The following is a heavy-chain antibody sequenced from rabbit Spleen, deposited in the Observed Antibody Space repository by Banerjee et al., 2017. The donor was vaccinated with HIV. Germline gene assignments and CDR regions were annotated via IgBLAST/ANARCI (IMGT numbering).Heavy chain of an antibody. CDR3: ARDLVGVIGWNFNL. CDR1: GFDFTNYY. Sequence: QEQLVESGGGLVQPGGSLTLSCKASGFDFTNYYISWVRQAPGKGLEWIGIIYSAKGSTDYASWVNGRFTISKTSSTTVTLQMTSLTAADTATYLCARDLVGVIGWNFNLWGQGTLVTVS. CDR2: IYSAKGST. D-gene: IGHD1-1*01. V-gene: IGHV1S45*01. J-gene: IGHJ4*01.